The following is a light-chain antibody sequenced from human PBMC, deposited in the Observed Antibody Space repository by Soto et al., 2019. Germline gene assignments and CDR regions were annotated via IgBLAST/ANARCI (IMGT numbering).Light chain of an antibody. Sequence: DIQMTQSPSSLSASVGDRVTITCRASQDISVYLAWYQQNPGKVPKLLLYSASTLQSGVPSRFSGSGSGTDFTLTISSLQPEDVATYYCQKFNTAPLTFGQGTRLEIK. CDR3: QKFNTAPLT. CDR1: QDISVY. CDR2: SAS. V-gene: IGKV1-27*01. J-gene: IGKJ5*01.